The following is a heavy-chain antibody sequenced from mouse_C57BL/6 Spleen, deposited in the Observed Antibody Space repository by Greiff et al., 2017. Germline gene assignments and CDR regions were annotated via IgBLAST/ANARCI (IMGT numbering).Heavy chain of an antibody. CDR1: GFTFTDYY. Sequence: EVQVVESGGGLVQPGGSLSLSCAASGFTFTDYYMSWVRQPPGKALEWLGFIRNKANGYTTEYSASVKGRFTISRDNSQSILYLQMNALRAEDSATYYCARWDYSNLSFDYWGQGTTLTVSS. J-gene: IGHJ2*01. V-gene: IGHV7-3*01. CDR3: ARWDYSNLSFDY. CDR2: IRNKANGYTT. D-gene: IGHD2-5*01.